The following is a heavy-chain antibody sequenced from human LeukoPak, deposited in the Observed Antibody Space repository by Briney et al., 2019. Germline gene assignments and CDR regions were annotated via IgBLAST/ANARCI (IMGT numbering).Heavy chain of an antibody. CDR3: ARDGTAAGLYFNL. V-gene: IGHV3-7*01. CDR1: GFTFSSYW. D-gene: IGHD6-13*01. CDR2: IRQDGGEK. J-gene: IGHJ4*01. Sequence: GGSLRLSCAVSGFTFSSYWMNWVRQAPGKGLEWVASIRQDGGEKSYVDSVKGRFTISRDNTKNSLYLQMSSLRAEDTAVYYCARDGTAAGLYFNLWGQGTLVTVSS.